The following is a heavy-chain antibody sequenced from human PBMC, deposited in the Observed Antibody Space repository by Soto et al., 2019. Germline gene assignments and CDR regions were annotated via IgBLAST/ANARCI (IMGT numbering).Heavy chain of an antibody. CDR3: AAGRWGLYSGMEV. J-gene: IGHJ6*02. CDR2: IVVGSGNT. D-gene: IGHD2-21*01. Sequence: SVQVFCSSSGITYRSYSVQCVRQTRGQRHEWIGWIVVGSGNTNYEQTFQERVTITRGMSTSTAYMELSSLRSEDTAVYYCAAGRWGLYSGMEVWGQGTTVTFS. CDR1: GITYRSYS. V-gene: IGHV1-58*01.